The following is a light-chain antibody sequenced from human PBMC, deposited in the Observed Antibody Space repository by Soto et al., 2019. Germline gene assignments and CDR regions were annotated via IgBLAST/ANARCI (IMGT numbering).Light chain of an antibody. CDR3: QQRYNWPWT. Sequence: EIVLTQSPGTLSLSPGERATLSCRASQSIRSFLAWYQQKPGQAPRLLIYDASNRATGTPPRFSGSGSGTDFTLAISGLEPEDLAVYYCQQRYNWPWTFGQGTKVDIK. V-gene: IGKV3-11*01. CDR1: QSIRSF. CDR2: DAS. J-gene: IGKJ1*01.